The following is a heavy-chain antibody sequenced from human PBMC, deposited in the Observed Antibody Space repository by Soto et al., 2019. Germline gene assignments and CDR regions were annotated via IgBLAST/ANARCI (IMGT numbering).Heavy chain of an antibody. CDR2: ISGSGDST. Sequence: PGGSLRLSCAASGFTFSSYAMSWVRQAPGKGLEWVSVISGSGDSTYYADSVKGRFTISRDDAKNSLYLQMNSLRAEDTAVYFCARDQEASWYTRYSDYWGQGTLVTVSS. J-gene: IGHJ4*02. D-gene: IGHD6-13*01. CDR3: ARDQEASWYTRYSDY. CDR1: GFTFSSYA. V-gene: IGHV3-23*01.